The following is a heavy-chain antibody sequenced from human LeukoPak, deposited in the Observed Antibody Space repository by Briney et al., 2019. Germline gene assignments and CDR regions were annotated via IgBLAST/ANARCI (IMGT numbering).Heavy chain of an antibody. CDR1: GYTFTSYA. D-gene: IGHD1-1*01. V-gene: IGHV1-3*01. CDR2: INAGNGNT. Sequence: ASVKVSCKASGYTFTSYAMHWVRQAPGQRLEWMGWINAGNGNTKYSQKFQGRVTITRDTSASTAYMELSSLRSEDTAVYYCARDPFTTGTYYFDYWGQGTLATVSS. CDR3: ARDPFTTGTYYFDY. J-gene: IGHJ4*02.